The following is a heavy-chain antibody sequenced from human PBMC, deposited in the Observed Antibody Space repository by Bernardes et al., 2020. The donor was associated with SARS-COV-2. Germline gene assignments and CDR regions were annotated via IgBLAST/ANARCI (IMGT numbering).Heavy chain of an antibody. CDR3: AIDEGNYYYYGMDV. D-gene: IGHD3-9*01. CDR2: ISYDGSNK. CDR1: GFTFSSYG. Sequence: GGSLRLSCAASGFTFSSYGMHWVRQAPGKGLEWVAFISYDGSNKYYADSVKGRFTISRDNSKNTLYLQMNSLRAEDTAVYYCAIDEGNYYYYGMDVWGQGTTVTVSS. V-gene: IGHV3-30*03. J-gene: IGHJ6*02.